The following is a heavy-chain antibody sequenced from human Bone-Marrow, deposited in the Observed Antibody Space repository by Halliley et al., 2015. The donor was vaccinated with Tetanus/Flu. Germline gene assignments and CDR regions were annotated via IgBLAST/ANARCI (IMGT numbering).Heavy chain of an antibody. J-gene: IGHJ4*02. CDR3: ARDGNGGGY. V-gene: IGHV3-53*01. Sequence: PGKGMEWVSLIYSGDTTRYADSVKGRFTISRDSSKNTLYLQMNSLRAEDTAVYYCARDGNGGGYWGQGPLVTVSS. CDR2: IYSGDTT. D-gene: IGHD2-8*01.